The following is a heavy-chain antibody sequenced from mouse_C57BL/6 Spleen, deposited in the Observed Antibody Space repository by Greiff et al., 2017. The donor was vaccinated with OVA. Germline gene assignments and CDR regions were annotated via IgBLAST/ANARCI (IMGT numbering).Heavy chain of an antibody. CDR2: INYDGSST. CDR3: ARDGGQDAMDY. V-gene: IGHV5-16*01. J-gene: IGHJ4*01. CDR1: GFTFSDYY. Sequence: EVKVVESEGGLVQPGSSMKLSCTASGFTFSDYYMAWVRQVPEKGLEWVANINYDGSSTYYLDSLKSRFIISRDNAKNILYLQMSSLKSEDTATYYCARDGGQDAMDYWGQGTSVTVSS.